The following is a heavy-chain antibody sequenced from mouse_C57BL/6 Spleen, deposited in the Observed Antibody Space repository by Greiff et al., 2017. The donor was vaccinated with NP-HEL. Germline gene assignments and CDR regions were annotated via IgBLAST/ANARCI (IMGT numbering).Heavy chain of an antibody. CDR2: IYPGDGDT. CDR3: ARVSNYCFDV. V-gene: IGHV1-82*01. Sequence: VKLMESGPELVKPGASVKISCKASGYAFSSSWMNWVKQRPGKGLEWIGRIYPGDGDTNYNGKFKGKATLTADKSSSTAYMQLSSLTSEDSAVYFCARVSNYCFDVWGTGTTVTVSS. D-gene: IGHD2-5*01. J-gene: IGHJ1*03. CDR1: GYAFSSSW.